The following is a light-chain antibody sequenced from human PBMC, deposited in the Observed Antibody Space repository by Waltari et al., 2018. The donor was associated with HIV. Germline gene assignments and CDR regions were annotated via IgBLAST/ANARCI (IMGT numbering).Light chain of an antibody. Sequence: DIELTQSPATLSSSQGERATLSCRASPSVSSYLAWYQQKPGQAPRLLIYAASNMATGIPARFSGSGSGTDFTLTISSLEPEDFAVYYCQQRSNWHSFGQGTRLEIK. V-gene: IGKV3-11*01. CDR1: PSVSSY. J-gene: IGKJ2*03. CDR3: QQRSNWHS. CDR2: AAS.